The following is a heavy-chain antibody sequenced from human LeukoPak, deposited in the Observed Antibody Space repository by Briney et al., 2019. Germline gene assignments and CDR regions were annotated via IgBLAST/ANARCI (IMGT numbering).Heavy chain of an antibody. D-gene: IGHD5-18*01. CDR1: GFTFSNFG. CDR2: IVGRDGDT. J-gene: IGHJ4*02. Sequence: PGGSLRLSCAASGFTFSNFGITWVRQAPGKGLEWVSTIVGRDGDTYYTDSVKGRFTISRDNSKNTLYLQMNSLRAEDTAVYNCAKDRGYSHGFDYWGQGTLVTVSS. CDR3: AKDRGYSHGFDY. V-gene: IGHV3-23*01.